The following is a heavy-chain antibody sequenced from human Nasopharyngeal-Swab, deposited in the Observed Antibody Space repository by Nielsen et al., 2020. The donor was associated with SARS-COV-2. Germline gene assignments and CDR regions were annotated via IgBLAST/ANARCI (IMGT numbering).Heavy chain of an antibody. V-gene: IGHV3-53*01. Sequence: GESLKISCAASGFTVSSNYMSWVRQAPGKGLEWVSVIYSGGSTYYADSVKGRFTISRDNSKNTLYIQMNSLRAEDTAVYYCARSYGDYYFDYWGQGTLVTVSS. CDR1: GFTVSSNY. J-gene: IGHJ4*01. CDR2: IYSGGST. D-gene: IGHD4-17*01. CDR3: ARSYGDYYFDY.